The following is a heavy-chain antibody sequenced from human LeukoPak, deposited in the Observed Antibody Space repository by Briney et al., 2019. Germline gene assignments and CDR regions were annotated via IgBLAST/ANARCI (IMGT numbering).Heavy chain of an antibody. D-gene: IGHD3-22*01. CDR1: GYTFTGYY. CDR2: INPNSGGT. V-gene: IGHV1-2*02. Sequence: SVKVSCKASGYTFTGYYMHWVRQAPGQGLEWMGWINPNSGGTNYAQKFQGRVTMTRDTSISTAYMELSRLRSDDTAVYYCARAGARNYYDSSGSLDYWGQGTLVTVSS. CDR3: ARAGARNYYDSSGSLDY. J-gene: IGHJ4*02.